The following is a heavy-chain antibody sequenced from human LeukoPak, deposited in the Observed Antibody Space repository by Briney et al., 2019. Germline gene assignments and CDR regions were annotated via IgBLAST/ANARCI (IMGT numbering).Heavy chain of an antibody. V-gene: IGHV1-8*01. Sequence: ASVKASCKASGYTFTSYDINWVRQATGQGLEWMGWMNPNSGNTGYAQKFQGRVTMTRNTSISTAYMELSSLGSEDTAVYSCARVIVSGSLHLDYWGQGTLVTVSS. CDR2: MNPNSGNT. D-gene: IGHD3-10*01. J-gene: IGHJ4*02. CDR3: ARVIVSGSLHLDY. CDR1: GYTFTSYD.